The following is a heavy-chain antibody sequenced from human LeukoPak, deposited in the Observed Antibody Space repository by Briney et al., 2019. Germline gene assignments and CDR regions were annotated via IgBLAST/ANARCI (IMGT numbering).Heavy chain of an antibody. Sequence: SETLSLTCTVSGHSITSLNWWGWIRQPPGKGLEWIGYIYHGGSTHYNPSLESRVAMSVDTSKNKFSLRLSSVTAVDTAVYYCAKKSDGRDWFDPWGQGTLVTVSS. D-gene: IGHD2-8*01. CDR1: GHSITSLNW. J-gene: IGHJ5*02. CDR3: AKKSDGRDWFDP. V-gene: IGHV4-28*01. CDR2: IYHGGST.